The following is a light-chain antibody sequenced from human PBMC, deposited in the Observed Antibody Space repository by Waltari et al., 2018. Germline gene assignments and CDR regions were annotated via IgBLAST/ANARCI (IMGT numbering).Light chain of an antibody. Sequence: EIVMTQSPATLSVSPGERANLSCRASQSVRSNLAWYQQKPGQAPRLLIYGASNRATGISARFSGSGSGKEFTLTISSLQSEDFAVYYCQQYNNWPPWTFGQGTKVEIK. J-gene: IGKJ1*01. CDR2: GAS. V-gene: IGKV3-15*01. CDR1: QSVRSN. CDR3: QQYNNWPPWT.